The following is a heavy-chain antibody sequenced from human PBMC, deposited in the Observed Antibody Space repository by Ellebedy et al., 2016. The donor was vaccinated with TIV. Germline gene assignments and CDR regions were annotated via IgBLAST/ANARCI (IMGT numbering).Heavy chain of an antibody. CDR2: IYHNGNT. D-gene: IGHD3-22*01. V-gene: IGHV4-59*08. CDR1: GGSIISYY. J-gene: IGHJ4*02. CDR3: ARQYNYGTSGYYVDY. Sequence: MPSETLSLTCTVSGGSIISYYWTWIRQPPGKGLEWIGYIYHNGNTNYNPSLKSRVTISVDTSKNQFSLKLSSVTAADTAVYYCARQYNYGTSGYYVDYWGQGTLLTVSS.